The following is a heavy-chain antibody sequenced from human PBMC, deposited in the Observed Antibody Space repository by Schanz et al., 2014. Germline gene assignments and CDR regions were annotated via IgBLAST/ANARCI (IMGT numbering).Heavy chain of an antibody. Sequence: VELVESGGGVVQPGESLRLSCAVSGFTVSSNYMSWVRQAPGRGLEWVSTIYINAGSTRYADSVKGRFIISRDSSKNTLFLQMNSLRPEDTAVYFCARDEGRDGYNLAFDVWGQGTLVTVSS. CDR2: IYINAGST. CDR1: GFTVSSNY. CDR3: ARDEGRDGYNLAFDV. V-gene: IGHV3-53*01. J-gene: IGHJ3*01. D-gene: IGHD5-12*01.